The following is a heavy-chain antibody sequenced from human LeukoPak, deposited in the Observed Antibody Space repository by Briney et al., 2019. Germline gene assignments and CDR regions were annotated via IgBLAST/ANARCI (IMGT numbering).Heavy chain of an antibody. V-gene: IGHV1-8*01. CDR2: MNPNSGNT. D-gene: IGHD3-3*01. J-gene: IGHJ6*03. CDR3: ARASRPSNDFWSGYSYYYYMDV. Sequence: ASVKVSCKASGFTFTSHDINWVRQATGQGLEWMGWMNPNSGNTGYAQKFKGRVTMTRNASISTAYMELSSLRSEDTAVYYCARASRPSNDFWSGYSYYYYMDVWAKGPRSPSP. CDR1: GFTFTSHD.